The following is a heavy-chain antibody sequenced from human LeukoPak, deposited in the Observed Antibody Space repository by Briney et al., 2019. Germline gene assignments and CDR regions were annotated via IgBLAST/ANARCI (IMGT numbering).Heavy chain of an antibody. V-gene: IGHV4-34*01. J-gene: IGHJ2*01. Sequence: KGLEWIGETNNRGSTDYNPSLKSRVTISVDTSKNQFSLKLNSVTAAATAVYYCARGRGEGRGISMVRGVFSFQAKYGIRGTVPVSAFLLNRSSDL. D-gene: IGHD3-10*01. CDR2: TNNRGST. CDR3: ARGRGEGRGISMVRGVFSFQAKYGIRGTVPVSAFLLNRSSDL.